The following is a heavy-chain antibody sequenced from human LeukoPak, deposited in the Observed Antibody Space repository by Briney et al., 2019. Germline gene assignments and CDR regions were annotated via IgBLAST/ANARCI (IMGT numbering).Heavy chain of an antibody. J-gene: IGHJ4*02. CDR2: IKQDGSKK. D-gene: IGHD5-24*01. V-gene: IGHV3-7*04. Sequence: GGFPRLSCVASGFPFSSYWMTWVRQAPGKGLEWVANIKQDGSKKSYVDSAKGRFTISRDNAKNSLYLQMNSLRAEDTAIYYCTRVGYIDEGIDYWGQGTLVTVSS. CDR3: TRVGYIDEGIDY. CDR1: GFPFSSYW.